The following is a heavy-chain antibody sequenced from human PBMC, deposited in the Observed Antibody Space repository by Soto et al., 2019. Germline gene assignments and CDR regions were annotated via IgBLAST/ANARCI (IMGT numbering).Heavy chain of an antibody. CDR3: ARDGLTMVRCLGWFDP. CDR1: GYTFTSYD. V-gene: IGHV1-8*01. J-gene: IGHJ5*02. CDR2: MNPNSGNT. Sequence: QVQLVQSGAEVKKPGASVKVSCKASGYTFTSYDINWVRQATGQGLEWMGWMNPNSGNTGYAQKFQGRVTMTRNTSISTAYMELSSLRSEDTAVYYCARDGLTMVRCLGWFDPWGQGTLVTVSS. D-gene: IGHD3-10*01.